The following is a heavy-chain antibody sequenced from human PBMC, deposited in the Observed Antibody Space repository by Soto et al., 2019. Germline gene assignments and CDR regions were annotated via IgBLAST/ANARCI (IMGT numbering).Heavy chain of an antibody. CDR2: INPSGGST. V-gene: IGHV1-46*01. D-gene: IGHD2-2*01. CDR1: GYTFTSYY. J-gene: IGHJ4*02. Sequence: GASVKVSCKASGYTFTSYYMHWVRQAPGQGLEWMGIINPSGGSTSYAQKFQGRVTMTRDTSTSTVYMELSSLRSEDTAVYYCARVGGYCISTSCRLPFDYWGQGTLVTVSS. CDR3: ARVGGYCISTSCRLPFDY.